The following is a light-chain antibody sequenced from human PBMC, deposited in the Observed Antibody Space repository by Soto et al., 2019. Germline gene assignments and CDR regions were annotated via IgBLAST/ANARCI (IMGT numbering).Light chain of an antibody. CDR3: YSHRSISTTHYV. Sequence: QSALTQPASVSGSPGQSITISCTGTSNDVGGNKYVSWYQQHPGKAPKLLIYDVTNRPSGVSNRFSGSKSGNTASLTISGLQAEDEADYYCYSHRSISTTHYVFGTGTKLTVL. J-gene: IGLJ1*01. CDR2: DVT. CDR1: SNDVGGNKY. V-gene: IGLV2-14*03.